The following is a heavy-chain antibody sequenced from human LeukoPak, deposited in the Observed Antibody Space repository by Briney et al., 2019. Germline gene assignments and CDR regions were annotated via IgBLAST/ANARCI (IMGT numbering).Heavy chain of an antibody. CDR1: SGSISSYY. CDR2: IYYSGST. V-gene: IGHV4-59*01. CDR3: ARTVAAAPFDY. D-gene: IGHD6-13*01. Sequence: SETLSLTCTVSSGSISSYYWSWIRQPPGKGLEWIGYIYYSGSTNYNPSHKSRVTMSVDTSKNQFSLKLSSVTAADTAVYYCARTVAAAPFDYWGQGTLVTVSS. J-gene: IGHJ4*02.